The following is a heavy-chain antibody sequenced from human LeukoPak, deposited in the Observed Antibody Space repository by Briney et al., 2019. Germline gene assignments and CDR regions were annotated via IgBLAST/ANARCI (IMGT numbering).Heavy chain of an antibody. CDR1: GFTFSSYE. J-gene: IGHJ4*02. D-gene: IGHD3-9*01. CDR3: ARAFDWVFDY. CDR2: ISSSGSTI. V-gene: IGHV3-48*03. Sequence: GGSLRLSCAASGFTFSSYEMNWVRQAPGKGLEWVSYISSSGSTIYYADSVKGRFTISRDNAKNSLYLQMNSLRAEDTAVYYCARAFDWVFDYWGQGTLVTVSP.